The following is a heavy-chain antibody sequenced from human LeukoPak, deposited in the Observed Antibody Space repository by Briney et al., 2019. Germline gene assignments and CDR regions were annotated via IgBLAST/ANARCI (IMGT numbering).Heavy chain of an antibody. CDR3: ARGGTYYDFWSGPRYWFDP. J-gene: IGHJ5*02. CDR1: GYTFTGYY. CDR2: INPNSGGT. Sequence: ASVKVSCKASGYTFTGYYMHWVRQAPGQGLEWMGWINPNSGGTNYAQKFQGRVTMTRDTSISTAYMELSSLRSEDTAVYYCARGGTYYDFWSGPRYWFDPWGQGTLVAVSS. D-gene: IGHD3-3*01. V-gene: IGHV1-2*02.